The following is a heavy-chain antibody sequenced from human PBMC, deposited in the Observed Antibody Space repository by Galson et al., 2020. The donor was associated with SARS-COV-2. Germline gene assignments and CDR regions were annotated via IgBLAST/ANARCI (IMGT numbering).Heavy chain of an antibody. D-gene: IGHD6-13*01. V-gene: IGHV3-11*01. CDR3: ARGVAAASYYYYGMDV. Sequence: GGSLRLSCAASALTFSDYYMSWIRQAPGKGLEWVSYISSSGSTIYYADSVKGRFTISRDNAKNSLYLQMNSLRAEDTAVYYCARGVAAASYYYYGMDVWGQGTTVTVSS. CDR1: ALTFSDYY. CDR2: ISSSGSTI. J-gene: IGHJ6*02.